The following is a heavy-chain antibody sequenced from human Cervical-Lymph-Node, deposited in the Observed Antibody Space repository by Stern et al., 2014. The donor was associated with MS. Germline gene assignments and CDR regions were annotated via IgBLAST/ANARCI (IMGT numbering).Heavy chain of an antibody. CDR3: ARQRSSTNRADY. D-gene: IGHD1-14*01. V-gene: IGHV5-51*01. J-gene: IGHJ4*02. CDR1: GYSFTSSW. Sequence: EVQLVESGAEVKKPGESLKISCKGSGYSFTSSWIVWVRQTPGKGLEWMGIIYPGDSDTRYSPSVQGQVTISADKSISTAYLQWSSLRASDTAMYYCARQRSSTNRADYWGQGTLVTVSS. CDR2: IYPGDSDT.